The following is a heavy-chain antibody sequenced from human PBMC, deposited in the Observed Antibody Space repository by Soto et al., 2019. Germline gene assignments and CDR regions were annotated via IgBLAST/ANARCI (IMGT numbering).Heavy chain of an antibody. D-gene: IGHD6-19*01. CDR2: VYYTGST. J-gene: IGHJ4*02. V-gene: IGHV4-59*01. CDR1: GGSISGSY. CDR3: ARSVAVPGAHIDY. Sequence: SEPLSLTCSVSGGSISGSYWSWIRQSPGKGLEWLGYVYYTGSTNYSPSLRSRVSISVDTSKNEFSLRLSSVTAADTAVYFCARSVAVPGAHIDYWGQGTQVTVSS.